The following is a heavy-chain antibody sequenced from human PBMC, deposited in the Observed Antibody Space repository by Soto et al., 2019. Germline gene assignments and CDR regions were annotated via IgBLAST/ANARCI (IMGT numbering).Heavy chain of an antibody. D-gene: IGHD6-19*01. J-gene: IGHJ3*02. CDR2: IYYGGST. CDR3: ARFADSSGWSRGAFDI. Sequence: SETLSLTCTVSGGSISSYYWSWIRQPPGKGLEWIGYIYYGGSTNYNPSLKSRVTISVDTSKNQFSLKLSSVTAADTAVYYCARFADSSGWSRGAFDIWGQGTMVTVS. CDR1: GGSISSYY. V-gene: IGHV4-59*01.